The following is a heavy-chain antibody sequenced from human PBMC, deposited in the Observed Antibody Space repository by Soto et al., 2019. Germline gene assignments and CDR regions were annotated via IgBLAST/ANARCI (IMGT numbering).Heavy chain of an antibody. J-gene: IGHJ6*02. D-gene: IGHD7-27*01. V-gene: IGHV4-31*03. CDR3: ARDRGDLGSGMDV. CDR1: GGSISSGEYY. CDR2: ISDSGST. Sequence: QVQLQESGPGLVKPSQTLSLSCNVSGGSISSGEYYWSGLRQLPGKGLEWIGYISDSGSTYYNPSLKSRVIISVDASKNQFSLKLNSVTAADTAVYYCARDRGDLGSGMDVWGQGTTVTVSS.